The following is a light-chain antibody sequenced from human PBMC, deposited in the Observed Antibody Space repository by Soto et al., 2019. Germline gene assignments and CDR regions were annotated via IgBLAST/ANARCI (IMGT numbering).Light chain of an antibody. V-gene: IGKV1-5*03. CDR1: QTFSSW. Sequence: DIQMTQSPSTLSASVGDRVTITCRASQTFSSWLAWYQQKPGKAPKLLIYKASSLQSGVPSRFSGSGSGTEFTLTISSLQPDDFATYYCQHYNSYPSTFGPVTKVDIK. J-gene: IGKJ3*01. CDR2: KAS. CDR3: QHYNSYPST.